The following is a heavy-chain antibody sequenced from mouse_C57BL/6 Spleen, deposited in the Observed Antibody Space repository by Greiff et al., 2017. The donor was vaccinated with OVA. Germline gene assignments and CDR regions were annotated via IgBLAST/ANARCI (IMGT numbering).Heavy chain of an antibody. CDR2: ISYDGSN. CDR1: GYSITSGYY. Sequence: DVKLQESGPGLVKPSQSLSLTCSVTGYSITSGYYWNWIRQFPGNKLEWMGYISYDGSNNYNPSLKNRISITRDTSKNQFFLKLNSVTTEDTATYYCARDWENYDDDYAMDYWGQGTSVTVSS. V-gene: IGHV3-6*01. D-gene: IGHD2-4*01. J-gene: IGHJ4*01. CDR3: ARDWENYDDDYAMDY.